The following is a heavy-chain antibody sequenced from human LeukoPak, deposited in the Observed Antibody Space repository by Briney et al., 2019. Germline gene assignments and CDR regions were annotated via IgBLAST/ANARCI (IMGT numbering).Heavy chain of an antibody. CDR2: IYYSGST. Sequence: SETLSLTCTVSGGSISSGSYYWSWIRQPPGKGLEWIGYIYYSGSTNYNPSLKSRVTISVDTSKNQFSLKLSSVTAAGTAVYYCAREGSEVLLWFGESHDAFDIWGQGTMVTVSS. J-gene: IGHJ3*02. V-gene: IGHV4-61*01. D-gene: IGHD3-10*01. CDR1: GGSISSGSYY. CDR3: AREGSEVLLWFGESHDAFDI.